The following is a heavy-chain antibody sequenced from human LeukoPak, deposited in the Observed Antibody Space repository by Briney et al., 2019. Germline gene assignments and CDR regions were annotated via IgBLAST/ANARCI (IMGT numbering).Heavy chain of an antibody. V-gene: IGHV4-59*08. J-gene: IGHJ3*02. CDR1: GGSISSYY. CDR2: IYYSGST. CDR3: ARFRSADAFDI. Sequence: SETLSLTCTVSGGSISSYYWSWIRQPPGKGLEWIGYIYYSGSTNYNPSLKSRVTISVDTSKNQFSLKLSSVTAADTAVYYCARFRSADAFDIWGQGTMVTVSS.